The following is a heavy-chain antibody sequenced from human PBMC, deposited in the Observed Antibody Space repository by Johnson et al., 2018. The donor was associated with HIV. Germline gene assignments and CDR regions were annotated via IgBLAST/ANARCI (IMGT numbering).Heavy chain of an antibody. Sequence: QVQLVESGGGLVQPGGSLRLSCEASGFRFSNYYMSWIRQAPGKGLEWISYMSSSGSTIYHAESVKGRFTISRDNAKNSLYLQMNSLRVEDTAVYYCAREQATLFVSASGAAFNILGQGTSVTVSS. D-gene: IGHD7-27*01. V-gene: IGHV3-11*04. CDR2: MSSSGSTI. J-gene: IGHJ3*02. CDR3: AREQATLFVSASGAAFNI. CDR1: GFRFSNYY.